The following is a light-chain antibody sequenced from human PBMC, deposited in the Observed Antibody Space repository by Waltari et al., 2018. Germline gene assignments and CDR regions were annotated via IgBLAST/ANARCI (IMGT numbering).Light chain of an antibody. CDR1: QSLIHSFNGRNY. J-gene: IGKJ2*02. CDR3: QQYLSAPRT. V-gene: IGKV4-1*01. Sequence: DIVMTQSPDSLAVSLGERATINCKSSQSLIHSFNGRNYLAWYQQKPGQPPKLLIHWDAIRESGVPDRFSGSGSGTDFTLTISSLQAEDVAVYYCQQYLSAPRTFGQGTVLEIK. CDR2: WDA.